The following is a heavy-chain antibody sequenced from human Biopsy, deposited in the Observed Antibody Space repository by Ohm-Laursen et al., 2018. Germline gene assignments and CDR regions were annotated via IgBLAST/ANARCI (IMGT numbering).Heavy chain of an antibody. CDR3: VRGVDYYDPYHYYALDV. CDR2: INLSGRT. D-gene: IGHD3-22*01. V-gene: IGHV4-34*01. J-gene: IGHJ6*02. CDR1: GESFNGYY. Sequence: TLSLTCAVYGESFNGYYWSWIRQTPGKGLEWIGEINLSGRTNYNPTLKSRVTISVYTSKYQFPLKVRSVTAADTAVYYCVRGVDYYDPYHYYALDVWGQGTTVTVSS.